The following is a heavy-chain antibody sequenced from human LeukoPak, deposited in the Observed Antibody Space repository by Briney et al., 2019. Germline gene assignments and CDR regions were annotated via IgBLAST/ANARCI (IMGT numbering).Heavy chain of an antibody. Sequence: GGSLRLSCAASGFTFSSYAMHWVRQAPGKGLEWVAVISYDGSNKYYADSVKGRFTISRDNSKNTLYLQMNSLGAEDTAVYYCAKGLWFGELLYLDYWGQGTLVTVSS. J-gene: IGHJ4*02. CDR2: ISYDGSNK. D-gene: IGHD3-10*01. CDR1: GFTFSSYA. CDR3: AKGLWFGELLYLDY. V-gene: IGHV3-30*04.